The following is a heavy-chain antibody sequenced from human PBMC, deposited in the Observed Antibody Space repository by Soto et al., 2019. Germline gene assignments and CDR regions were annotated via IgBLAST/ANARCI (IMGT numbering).Heavy chain of an antibody. CDR1: GYTFTSYA. Sequence: ASVKVSCKASGYTFTSYAMHWVRQAPGQGLEWMGWINPNSGGTNYAQKFQGWVTMTRDTSISTAYMELSRLRSDDTAVYYCARELTMVRGVKGLDYWGQGTLVTVSS. CDR2: INPNSGGT. V-gene: IGHV1-2*04. J-gene: IGHJ4*02. CDR3: ARELTMVRGVKGLDY. D-gene: IGHD3-10*01.